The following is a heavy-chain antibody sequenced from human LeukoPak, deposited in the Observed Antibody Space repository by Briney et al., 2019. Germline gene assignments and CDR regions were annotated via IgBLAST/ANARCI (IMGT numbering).Heavy chain of an antibody. J-gene: IGHJ5*02. CDR1: GGSISSYY. V-gene: IGHV4-59*01. CDR2: IYYSGST. Sequence: PSETLSLTCTVSGGSISSYYWSWIRQPPGKGLEWIGYIYYSGSTNYNPSLKSRVTISVDTSKNQFSLKLSSVTAADTAVYYCARRTHGWFDPWGQGTLVTVSS. CDR3: ARRTHGWFDP.